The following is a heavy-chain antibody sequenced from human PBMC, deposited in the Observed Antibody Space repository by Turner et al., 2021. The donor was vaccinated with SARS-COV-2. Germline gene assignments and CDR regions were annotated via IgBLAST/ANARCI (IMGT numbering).Heavy chain of an antibody. V-gene: IGHV1-24*01. CDR1: GYTLTELS. J-gene: IGHJ6*02. D-gene: IGHD6-19*01. Sequence: QVQLVQSGAEVKKPGASVKVSCKVSGYTLTELSMHWVRQAPGKGLEWMVGFDPEDGETIYAQKFQGRVTMTEDTSTDTAYMELSSLRSEDTAVYYCATGVAVAGTPSKYYYYYGMDVWGQGTTVTVSS. CDR3: ATGVAVAGTPSKYYYYYGMDV. CDR2: FDPEDGET.